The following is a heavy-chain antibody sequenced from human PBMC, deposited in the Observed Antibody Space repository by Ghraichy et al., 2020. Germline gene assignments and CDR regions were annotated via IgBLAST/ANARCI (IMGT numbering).Heavy chain of an antibody. CDR3: AHLRVDYDSSGLIFSPDY. J-gene: IGHJ4*02. CDR2: IYWDDDK. D-gene: IGHD3-22*01. CDR1: GFSLSTSGVG. Sequence: SGPTLVKPTQTLTLTCTFSGFSLSTSGVGVGWIRQPPGKALEWLALIYWDDDKRYSPSLKSRLTITKDTSNNQVVLTMTNMDPVDTATYYYAHLRVDYDSSGLIFSPDYWGQGTLVTVSS. V-gene: IGHV2-5*02.